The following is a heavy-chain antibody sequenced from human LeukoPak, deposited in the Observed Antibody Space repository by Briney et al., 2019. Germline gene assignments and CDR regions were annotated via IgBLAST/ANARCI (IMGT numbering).Heavy chain of an antibody. CDR2: INHSGST. J-gene: IGHJ5*02. CDR3: ARKSRYNRNNWFDP. D-gene: IGHD1-14*01. V-gene: IGHV4-34*01. CDR1: GVSFSGYY. Sequence: SETLSLICAVYGVSFSGYYWSWIRQPPGKGLEWIGEINHSGSTNYNPSLKSRVTISVDTSKNQFSLKLSSVTAADTAVYYCARKSRYNRNNWFDPWGQGTLVTVSS.